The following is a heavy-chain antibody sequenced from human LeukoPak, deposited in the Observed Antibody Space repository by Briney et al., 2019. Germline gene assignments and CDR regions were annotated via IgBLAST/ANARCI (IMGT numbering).Heavy chain of an antibody. CDR2: ISGSDGST. Sequence: GVSLRLSCAASGFTFSSYAMTWVRQAPGKGLEWVSGISGSDGSTYYADSVKGRFTISRDNSKKTLYLQMNSLRAEDTAVYYCARWFSYYFDYWGQGTLVTVSS. CDR1: GFTFSSYA. V-gene: IGHV3-23*01. CDR3: ARWFSYYFDY. D-gene: IGHD3-10*01. J-gene: IGHJ4*02.